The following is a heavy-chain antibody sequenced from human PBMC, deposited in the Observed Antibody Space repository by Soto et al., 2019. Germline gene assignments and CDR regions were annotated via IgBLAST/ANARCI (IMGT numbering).Heavy chain of an antibody. CDR3: ARVGDIVLVSGGRWGWFDP. J-gene: IGHJ5*02. Sequence: EVQLVESGGGLVQPGGSLRLSCAASGFTVSSNYMSWVRQAPGKGLEWVSVLHSGGSTDYADSVKGRFTISRETSKNTVYLKMNSLRVEDTAIYYCARVGDIVLVSGGRWGWFDPWGQGTLVTVSS. D-gene: IGHD2-2*01. CDR2: LHSGGST. V-gene: IGHV3-66*01. CDR1: GFTVSSNY.